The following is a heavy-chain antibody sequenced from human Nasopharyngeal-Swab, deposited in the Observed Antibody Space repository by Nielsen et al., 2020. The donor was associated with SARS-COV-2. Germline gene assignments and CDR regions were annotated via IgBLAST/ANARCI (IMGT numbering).Heavy chain of an antibody. Sequence: ASVKVSCKASGYTFTGNYMHWVRQAPGQGLEWMGWINPNSGGTNYAQKFQGRVTMTRDTSISTAYMELSRLRSDDTAVYYCASSSMADDAFDIWGQGTMVTVSS. CDR2: INPNSGGT. V-gene: IGHV1-2*02. CDR1: GYTFTGNY. CDR3: ASSSMADDAFDI. J-gene: IGHJ3*02. D-gene: IGHD5-24*01.